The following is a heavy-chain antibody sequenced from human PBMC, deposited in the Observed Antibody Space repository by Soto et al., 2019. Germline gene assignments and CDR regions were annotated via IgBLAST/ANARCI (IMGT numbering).Heavy chain of an antibody. CDR2: IYSSGTT. V-gene: IGHV4-4*07. CDR3: ARDTTSSWSHTTLDY. J-gene: IGHJ4*02. CDR1: GGSINSYY. Sequence: QVQLQESGPGLVKPSETLSLTCTVSGGSINSYYWSWIRQPAGQGLGWIGRIYSSGTTNYNPSLQSRVTMSVATSKDQFSLRLNSVTAADTALYFCARDTTSSWSHTTLDYWGQGTPVTVSS. D-gene: IGHD6-13*01.